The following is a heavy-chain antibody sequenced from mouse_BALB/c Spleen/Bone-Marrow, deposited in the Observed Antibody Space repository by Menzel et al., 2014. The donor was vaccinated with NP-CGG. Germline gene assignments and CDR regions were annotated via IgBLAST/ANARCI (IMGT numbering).Heavy chain of an antibody. J-gene: IGHJ1*01. Sequence: EVQLVESGPELVKPGASVKISCKASGYSFTGYFMNWVMQSHGKSLEWIGRINPYNGDTFYNQKFKGKATLTVDKSSSTAHMELRSLASEDSAVYHCTRVTTDWYFDVWGAGTTVTVSS. V-gene: IGHV1-20*02. CDR2: INPYNGDT. D-gene: IGHD1-1*01. CDR1: GYSFTGYF. CDR3: TRVTTDWYFDV.